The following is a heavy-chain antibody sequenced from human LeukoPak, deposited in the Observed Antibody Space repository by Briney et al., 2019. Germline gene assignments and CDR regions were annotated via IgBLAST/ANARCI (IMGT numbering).Heavy chain of an antibody. V-gene: IGHV1-24*01. CDR3: ATGLEYQLLFYFDY. CDR2: FDPEDGET. Sequence: ASVKVSCKVSGYTLTELSMHWVRQAPGKGLEWMGGFDPEDGETIYAQKFQGRVTVTEDTSTDTAYMELSSLRSEDTAVYYCATGLEYQLLFYFDYWGQGTLVTVSS. D-gene: IGHD2-2*01. CDR1: GYTLTELS. J-gene: IGHJ4*02.